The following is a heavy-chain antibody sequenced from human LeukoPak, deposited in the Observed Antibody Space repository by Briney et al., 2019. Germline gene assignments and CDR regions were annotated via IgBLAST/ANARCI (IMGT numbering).Heavy chain of an antibody. CDR1: GFTFSSYA. CDR3: AKGGSYYDSRLDY. CDR2: ISYDGNNK. V-gene: IGHV3-30*04. Sequence: PGGSLRLSCAASGFTFSSYAMHWVRQAPGKGLEWVAVISYDGNNKYYADSVEGRFTISRDNSKNTLYLQMNSLRAEDTAVYYCAKGGSYYDSRLDYWGQGTLVTVSS. J-gene: IGHJ4*02. D-gene: IGHD3-22*01.